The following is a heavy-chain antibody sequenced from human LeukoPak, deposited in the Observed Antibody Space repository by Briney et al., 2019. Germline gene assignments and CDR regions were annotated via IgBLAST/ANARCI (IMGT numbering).Heavy chain of an antibody. Sequence: ASVKVSCKASGYTFTSYDINWVRQANGQGLEWMGWMNPNSGNTGYAQKFQGRVTITRNTSISTAYMELSSLRSEDTAVYYCARRLVGSLDYYYYMDVWGKGTTVTVSS. V-gene: IGHV1-8*03. CDR1: GYTFTSYD. D-gene: IGHD1-1*01. CDR2: MNPNSGNT. J-gene: IGHJ6*03. CDR3: ARRLVGSLDYYYYMDV.